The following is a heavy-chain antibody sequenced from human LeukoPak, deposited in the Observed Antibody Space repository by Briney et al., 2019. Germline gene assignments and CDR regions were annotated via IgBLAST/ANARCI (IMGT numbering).Heavy chain of an antibody. CDR1: GFTFSSYA. D-gene: IGHD2-15*01. Sequence: GGSLRLSCAASGFTFSSYAMTWVRQAPGKGLEWVSTISGSGGNTYYADSVRGRFTISRDNSKNTLYLQMNSLRAEDTAVYHYAKDQVRGDCSGGSCYPFDCWGQGTLVTVSS. J-gene: IGHJ4*02. CDR2: ISGSGGNT. CDR3: AKDQVRGDCSGGSCYPFDC. V-gene: IGHV3-23*01.